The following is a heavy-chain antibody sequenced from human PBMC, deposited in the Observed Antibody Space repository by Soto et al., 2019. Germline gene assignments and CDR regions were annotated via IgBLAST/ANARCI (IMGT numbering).Heavy chain of an antibody. CDR2: IYYSGST. CDR1: GGSISSGGYY. D-gene: IGHD3-10*01. Sequence: QVQLQESGPGLVKPSQTLSLTCTVSGGSISSGGYYWSWIRQHPGKGLEWIGYIYYSGSTYYNPSLKRRVTISVDTSKNQFSLKLISVTAADTAVYYCARGVTMVRGVIHTPYFDYWGQGTLVTVSS. J-gene: IGHJ4*02. CDR3: ARGVTMVRGVIHTPYFDY. V-gene: IGHV4-31*03.